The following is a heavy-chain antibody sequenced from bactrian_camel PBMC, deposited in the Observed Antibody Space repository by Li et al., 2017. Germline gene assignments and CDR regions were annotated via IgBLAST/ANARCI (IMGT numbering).Heavy chain of an antibody. CDR3: AARSVGWCPLFEHWLGKRAYTPGEYFAN. D-gene: IGHD1*01. V-gene: IGHV3S31*01. CDR1: GHTYSIAS. J-gene: IGHJ6*01. CDR2: TYTRTGSP. Sequence: DVQLVESGGGSVQRGGALRLSCTASGHTYSIASFGWFRQAPGKERERVATTYTRTGSPDYADSVRGRFTISQDSAKNILYLQMRSQKPEDTAMYYCAARSVGWCPLFEHWLGKRAYTPGEYFANWGQGTQVTVS.